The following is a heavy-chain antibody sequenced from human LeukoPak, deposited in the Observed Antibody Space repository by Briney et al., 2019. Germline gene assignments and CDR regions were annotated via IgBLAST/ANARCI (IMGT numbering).Heavy chain of an antibody. CDR2: IIPIFGTA. CDR3: ARVPYSSGWCAQLDY. Sequence: ASVKVSCKASGGTFSSYAISWVRQAPGQGLEWMGGIIPIFGTANYAQKFQGRVTITADESTSTAYMELSSLRSEDTAVYYCARVPYSSGWCAQLDYWGQGTLVTVSS. J-gene: IGHJ4*02. CDR1: GGTFSSYA. D-gene: IGHD6-19*01. V-gene: IGHV1-69*13.